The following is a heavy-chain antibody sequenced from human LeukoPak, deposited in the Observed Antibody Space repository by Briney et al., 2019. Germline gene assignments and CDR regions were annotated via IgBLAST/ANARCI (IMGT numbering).Heavy chain of an antibody. CDR2: ISYDGSNK. CDR1: GFTFSSYG. J-gene: IGHJ4*02. CDR3: AKDLPLQSTENTY. Sequence: GRSLRLSCAASGFTFSSYGMHWVRQAPGKGLEWVAVISYDGSNKYYADSVKGRFTISRDNSKNMLYLQMNSLRAEDTAVYYCAKDLPLQSTENTYWGQGTLVTVSS. V-gene: IGHV3-30*18. D-gene: IGHD5/OR15-5a*01.